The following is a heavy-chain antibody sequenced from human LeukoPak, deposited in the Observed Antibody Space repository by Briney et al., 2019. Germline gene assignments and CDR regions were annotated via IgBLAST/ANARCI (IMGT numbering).Heavy chain of an antibody. CDR3: AKDDTAMDHHFDY. V-gene: IGHV3-23*01. J-gene: IGHJ4*02. CDR2: ISGSGGST. CDR1: GFSFSTYS. D-gene: IGHD5-18*01. Sequence: GGSLSLSCAASGFSFSTYSMNWVRQAPGKGLEWVSAISGSGGSTYYADSVKGRFTISRDNSKNTLYLQMNSLRAEDTAVYYCAKDDTAMDHHFDYWGQGTLVTVSS.